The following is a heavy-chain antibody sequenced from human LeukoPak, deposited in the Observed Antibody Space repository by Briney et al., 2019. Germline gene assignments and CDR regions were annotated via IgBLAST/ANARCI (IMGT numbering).Heavy chain of an antibody. CDR2: INHFGST. CDR1: GGSFSGYY. CDR3: ARRKFNGMDV. J-gene: IGHJ6*02. Sequence: SETLSLTCAVYGGSFSGYYWSWIRQPPGKGLEWIAEINHFGSTNYNPSLKSRVTISVDTSKNQFSLKLRSVTAADTAVYYCARRKFNGMDVWGQGTTVTVSS. V-gene: IGHV4-34*01.